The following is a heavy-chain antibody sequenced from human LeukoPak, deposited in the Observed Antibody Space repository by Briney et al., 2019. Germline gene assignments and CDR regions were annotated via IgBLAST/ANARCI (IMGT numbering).Heavy chain of an antibody. CDR1: GFTFSSYG. Sequence: GGSLRLSCAASGFTFSSYGMHWVRQAPGKGLEWVAFIRYDGSNKYYADSVKGRFTISRDNSKNTLYLQMNSLRAEDTAVYYCARDTYCSGGSCYPWSYYYYYVDVWGKGTTVTVSS. D-gene: IGHD2-15*01. CDR3: ARDTYCSGGSCYPWSYYYYYVDV. CDR2: IRYDGSNK. V-gene: IGHV3-30*02. J-gene: IGHJ6*03.